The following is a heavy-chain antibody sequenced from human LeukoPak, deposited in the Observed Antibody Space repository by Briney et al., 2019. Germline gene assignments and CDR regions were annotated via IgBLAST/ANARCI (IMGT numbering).Heavy chain of an antibody. CDR1: GFTFSSYA. CDR2: ISESGGYT. Sequence: GGSLRLSCAGSGFTFSSYAMSWVRQAPGKGLEWVSAISESGGYTKYADPVKGRFTISRDNSKNTLYLQMSSLRADDTAVYYCARDRGSTSLADYWGQGTLVTVSS. J-gene: IGHJ4*02. D-gene: IGHD2-2*01. V-gene: IGHV3-23*01. CDR3: ARDRGSTSLADY.